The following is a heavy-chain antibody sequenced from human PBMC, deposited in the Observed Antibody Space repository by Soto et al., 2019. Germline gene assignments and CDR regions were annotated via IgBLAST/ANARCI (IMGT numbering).Heavy chain of an antibody. J-gene: IGHJ4*02. CDR1: GFTFSSYA. Sequence: XESLSLSCVASGFTFSSYAMSWVRQAPGKGLEWVSAITGDVGDTFHADSVRGRLTISRDNSRNTLYLQMDSLRAEDTALYYCAKGSATSRPYYFDYWGQGSLVTVSS. CDR2: ITGDVGDT. V-gene: IGHV3-23*01. CDR3: AKGSATSRPYYFDY.